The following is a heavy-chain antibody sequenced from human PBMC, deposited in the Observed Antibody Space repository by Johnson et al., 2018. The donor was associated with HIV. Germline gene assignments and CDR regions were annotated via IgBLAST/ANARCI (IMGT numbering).Heavy chain of an antibody. Sequence: VQVVESGGGVVQPGRSLRLSCAASGFTFSSYAMHWVRQAPGKGLEWVAVISYDGNNKYYTDSVKGRFTISRDNSKNTLYLQMNSLRAEDTAVYYCARVGGYAFDIWGQGTMVTVSS. CDR2: ISYDGNNK. V-gene: IGHV3-30*04. CDR1: GFTFSSYA. CDR3: ARVGGYAFDI. D-gene: IGHD3-16*01. J-gene: IGHJ3*02.